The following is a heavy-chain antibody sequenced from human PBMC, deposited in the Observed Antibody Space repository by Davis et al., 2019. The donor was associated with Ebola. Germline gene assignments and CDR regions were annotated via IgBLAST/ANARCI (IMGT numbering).Heavy chain of an antibody. Sequence: MPSETLSLTCTVSGGSISSYYWSWIRQPPGKGLEWIGYIYYNGNTYYNPSLKSRVTISVDTSKNQFSLKMSSVTAADTAVYYCARLGMATPIDYWGQGTLVTVSS. CDR1: GGSISSYY. D-gene: IGHD5-24*01. CDR3: ARLGMATPIDY. CDR2: IYYNGNT. J-gene: IGHJ4*02. V-gene: IGHV4-59*08.